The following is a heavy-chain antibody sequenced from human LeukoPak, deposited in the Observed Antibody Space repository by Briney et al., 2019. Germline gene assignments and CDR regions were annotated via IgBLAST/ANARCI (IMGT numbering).Heavy chain of an antibody. Sequence: GGSLRLSCAASGFIFDDYGMSWVRQAPGKGLEWDSGINWNGGSTGYADSVKGRFTISRDNAKNSLYLQVNSLRAEDTALYYCARANYYDSIGYFDYWGQGTLVTVSS. CDR1: GFIFDDYG. J-gene: IGHJ4*02. CDR3: ARANYYDSIGYFDY. V-gene: IGHV3-20*04. CDR2: INWNGGST. D-gene: IGHD3-22*01.